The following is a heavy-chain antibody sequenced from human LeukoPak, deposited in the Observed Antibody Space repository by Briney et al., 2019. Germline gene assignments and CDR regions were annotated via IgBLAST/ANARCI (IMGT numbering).Heavy chain of an antibody. CDR2: IYHSGST. J-gene: IGHJ4*02. D-gene: IGHD3-10*01. CDR3: ARYGSGKDFDY. CDR1: GYSISSGYY. Sequence: SETLSLTCTVSGYSISSGYYWGWIRQPPGKGLEWIGSIYHSGSTYYNPSLKSRVTISVDTSKNQFSLKLSSVTAADTAVYYCARYGSGKDFDYWGQGTLVTVPS. V-gene: IGHV4-38-2*02.